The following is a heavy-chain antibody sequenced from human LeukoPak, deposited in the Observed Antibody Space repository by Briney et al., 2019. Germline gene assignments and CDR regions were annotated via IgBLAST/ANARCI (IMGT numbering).Heavy chain of an antibody. J-gene: IGHJ5*02. D-gene: IGHD6-13*01. CDR3: ARLSGPSIAAAALRFDP. CDR1: GGSISSDYYY. Sequence: SETLSLTCTVSGGSISSDYYYWSWIRQHPGKGLEWIGYIYYSGSTYYNPSLKSRVTISVDTSKNRFSLKLSSVTAADTAVYYCARLSGPSIAAAALRFDPWGQGTLVTVSS. V-gene: IGHV4-31*03. CDR2: IYYSGST.